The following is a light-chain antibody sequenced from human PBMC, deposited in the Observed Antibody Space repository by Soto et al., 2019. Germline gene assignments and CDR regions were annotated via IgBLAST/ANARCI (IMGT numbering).Light chain of an antibody. CDR3: QHYGTSPTWT. CDR1: QRVSGSY. Sequence: DIVLTQSPGTLSLSPGERATLSCRASQRVSGSYLAWYQQKPGQAPRLLIYGASSRATGIPDRFSGDGSGTDFTLTISRLEPEDFVVYYCQHYGTSPTWTFGQGTKVEVK. J-gene: IGKJ1*01. CDR2: GAS. V-gene: IGKV3-20*01.